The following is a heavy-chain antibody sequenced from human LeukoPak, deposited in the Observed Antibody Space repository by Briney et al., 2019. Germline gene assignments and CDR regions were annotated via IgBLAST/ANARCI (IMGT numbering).Heavy chain of an antibody. V-gene: IGHV4-59*11. CDR2: VSYSGRT. CDR1: GGTLSRHY. CDR3: ARLLDNDISGDPDTFDV. J-gene: IGHJ3*01. D-gene: IGHD3-22*01. Sequence: LETLPLTCTVSGGTLSRHYWSWIRQPPGKRLEWIGYVSYSGRTKYNPSLQSRVPIPIDTSKSQFSLKLASVTSADTAVYSCARLLDNDISGDPDTFDVWGQGTTVIVSS.